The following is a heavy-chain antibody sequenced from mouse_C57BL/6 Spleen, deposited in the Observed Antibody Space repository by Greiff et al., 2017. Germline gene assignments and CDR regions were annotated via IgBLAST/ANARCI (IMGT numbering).Heavy chain of an antibody. J-gene: IGHJ4*01. CDR2: FHPYNDDT. V-gene: IGHV1-47*01. CDR1: GYTFTTYP. D-gene: IGHD2-5*01. CDR3: ARGRPHSNHYYAMDY. Sequence: VKLVESGAELVKPGASVKMSCKASGYTFTTYPIEWMKQNHGKSLEWIGNFHPYNDDTKYNEKFKGKATLTVEKSSSTVYLELSRLTSDDSAVYYCARGRPHSNHYYAMDYWGQGTSVTVSS.